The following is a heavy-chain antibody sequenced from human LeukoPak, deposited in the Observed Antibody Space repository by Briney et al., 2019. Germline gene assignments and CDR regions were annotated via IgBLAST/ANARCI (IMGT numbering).Heavy chain of an antibody. J-gene: IGHJ4*02. CDR1: GGSISSHY. CDR3: ARDLRSNYVYFDY. V-gene: IGHV4-4*07. Sequence: PSETLSLTCTVSGGSISSHYWSWLRQPAGKGLEYIGRIHTSGITNDNPSLKSRVTMSGDTSKNQFYLKLRSVAAADTAVYYCARDLRSNYVYFDYWGQGSLVTVSS. D-gene: IGHD1-26*01. CDR2: IHTSGIT.